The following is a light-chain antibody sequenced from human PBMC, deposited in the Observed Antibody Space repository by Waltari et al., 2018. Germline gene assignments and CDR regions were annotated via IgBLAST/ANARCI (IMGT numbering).Light chain of an antibody. V-gene: IGKV3D-15*01. CDR1: QSVSSS. Sequence: EIVLTQSPATLSLSPGERATLSCRVSQSVSSSLAWYQQKPGQAPRLLIYGASSRATGIPDRFSGSGSGTEFTLTISSLEPEDFAVYHCQQYHSWPTFGPGTKLDIK. J-gene: IGKJ3*01. CDR2: GAS. CDR3: QQYHSWPT.